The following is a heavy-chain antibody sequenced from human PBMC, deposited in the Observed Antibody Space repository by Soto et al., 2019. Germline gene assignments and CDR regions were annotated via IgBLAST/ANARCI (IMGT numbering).Heavy chain of an antibody. J-gene: IGHJ4*02. D-gene: IGHD3-16*01. Sequence: EVQLLESGGGLVQPGGSLRLSCAASGFTFSSYAMRWVRQAPGKGLEWVSAISGSGGSTYYADSVKGRFTFSRDNSKITLSLQMNSMRAEDTSVYYCARRGIGAYFDYWGQGTLVTVSS. CDR2: ISGSGGST. V-gene: IGHV3-23*01. CDR3: ARRGIGAYFDY. CDR1: GFTFSSYA.